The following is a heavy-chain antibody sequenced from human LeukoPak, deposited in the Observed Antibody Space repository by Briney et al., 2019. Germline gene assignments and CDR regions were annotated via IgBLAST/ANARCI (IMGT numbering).Heavy chain of an antibody. D-gene: IGHD3-10*01. CDR2: INPNSGGT. Sequence: GASVKVSCKASGYTFTSYYMHWVRQAPGQGLEWMGWINPNSGGTNYAQKFQGRVTMTRDTSISTAYMELSRLRSDDTAVYYCARGGYYGLGNDFRFDPWGQGTLVTVSS. J-gene: IGHJ5*02. CDR3: ARGGYYGLGNDFRFDP. V-gene: IGHV1-2*02. CDR1: GYTFTSYY.